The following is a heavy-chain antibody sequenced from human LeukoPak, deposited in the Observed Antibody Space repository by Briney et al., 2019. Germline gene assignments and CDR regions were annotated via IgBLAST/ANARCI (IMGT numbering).Heavy chain of an antibody. J-gene: IGHJ4*02. Sequence: GGSLRLSCAASGFTFSSYAMHWVRQAPGKGLEWVALIWYDGSNKYYADSVRGRFTISRDNSKNTLYLQMKSLRVEDTAVYYCARAGVGAIYYFDYWGQGTLVTVSS. CDR1: GFTFSSYA. CDR3: ARAGVGAIYYFDY. V-gene: IGHV3-33*08. D-gene: IGHD1-26*01. CDR2: IWYDGSNK.